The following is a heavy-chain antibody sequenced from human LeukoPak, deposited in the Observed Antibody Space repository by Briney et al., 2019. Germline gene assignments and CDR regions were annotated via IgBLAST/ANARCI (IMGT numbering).Heavy chain of an antibody. Sequence: GGSLRLSCAASGFTFTTYAMGWVRQAPGKGLEWVSIISPSSGTKYYADSVKGRFTISRDNSKNTVSLQMNSLRAEDTAVYYCAGSPSGSGWKIDYWGQGTRVTVSS. CDR3: AGSPSGSGWKIDY. V-gene: IGHV3-23*01. CDR1: GFTFTTYA. J-gene: IGHJ4*02. CDR2: ISPSSGTK. D-gene: IGHD6-25*01.